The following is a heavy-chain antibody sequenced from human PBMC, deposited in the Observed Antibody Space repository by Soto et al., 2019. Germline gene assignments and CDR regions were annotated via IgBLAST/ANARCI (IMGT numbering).Heavy chain of an antibody. CDR2: INAGYGNT. V-gene: IGHV1-3*01. D-gene: IGHD7-27*01. CDR1: GYTFSSYA. J-gene: IGHJ4*02. Sequence: ASVKVSCKASGYTFSSYAMHWVRQAPGQRLEWMGWINAGYGNTKSSQKFQDRVTVSRDTSASTAYMELTSLRSEDTAVYYCARDTGDGTFDFWGQGTLVTVSS. CDR3: ARDTGDGTFDF.